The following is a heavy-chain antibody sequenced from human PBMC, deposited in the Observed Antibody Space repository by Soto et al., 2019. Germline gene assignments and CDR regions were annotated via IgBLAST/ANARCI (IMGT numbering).Heavy chain of an antibody. D-gene: IGHD3-3*01. J-gene: IGHJ6*02. CDR3: ARDNILGILYGGMDV. Sequence: PSETLSLTCTVSGGSISSYYVSWIRQSAGKGLEWIGRIDTSGTTNYNPSLKSRVTMSVDASKNHFSLKLSSVTAADTAVYYCARDNILGILYGGMDVWGQGTTVTVSS. CDR1: GGSISSYY. V-gene: IGHV4-4*07. CDR2: IDTSGTT.